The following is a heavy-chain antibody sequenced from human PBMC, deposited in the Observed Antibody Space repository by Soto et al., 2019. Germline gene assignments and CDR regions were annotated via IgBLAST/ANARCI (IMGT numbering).Heavy chain of an antibody. CDR3: AHSLIPNWGSRGAFDY. Sequence: QITLKESGPTLVKPTQTLTLTCTFSGFSLSTSGVGVGWIRQPPGKALEWLALIYWDDDKRYSPSLKSRLTITKDTSKTQVVLTMNNMDPVDTATYYCAHSLIPNWGSRGAFDYWGQGTLVTVSS. D-gene: IGHD7-27*01. J-gene: IGHJ4*02. V-gene: IGHV2-5*02. CDR2: IYWDDDK. CDR1: GFSLSTSGVG.